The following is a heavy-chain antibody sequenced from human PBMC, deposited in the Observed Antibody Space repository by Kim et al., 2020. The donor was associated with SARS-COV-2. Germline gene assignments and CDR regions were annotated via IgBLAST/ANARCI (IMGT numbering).Heavy chain of an antibody. V-gene: IGHV3-64D*06. J-gene: IGHJ4*02. CDR3: VKWDTRNFPRIAAAVGEED. D-gene: IGHD6-13*01. Sequence: GGSLRLSCSASGFTFSSYAMHWVRQAPGKGLEYVSAISSNGGSTYYADSVKGRFTISRDNSKNTLYLQMSSLRAEDTAVYYCVKWDTRNFPRIAAAVGEEDWGQGTLVTVSS. CDR2: ISSNGGST. CDR1: GFTFSSYA.